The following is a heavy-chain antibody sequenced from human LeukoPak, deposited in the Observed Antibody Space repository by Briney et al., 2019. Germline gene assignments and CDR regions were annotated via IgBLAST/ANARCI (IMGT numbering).Heavy chain of an antibody. CDR2: ISYDGSNK. CDR1: GFTFSSYS. V-gene: IGHV3-30*03. J-gene: IGHJ4*02. Sequence: PGGSLRLSCAASGFTFSSYSMNWVRQAPGKGLEWVAVISYDGSNKYYADSVKGRFTISRDNSKNTLYLQMNSLRAEDTAVYYCARERQPDYDILTGAIDYWGQGTLVTVSS. D-gene: IGHD3-9*01. CDR3: ARERQPDYDILTGAIDY.